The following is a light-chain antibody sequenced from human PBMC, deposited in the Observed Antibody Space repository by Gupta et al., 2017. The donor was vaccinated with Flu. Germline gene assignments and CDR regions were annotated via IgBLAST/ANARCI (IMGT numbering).Light chain of an antibody. Sequence: ELTQPPSVSVSPGQTARITCSGDALPKQYAYWYQQKPGQAPVLVIYKDSERPSGIPERFSGSNSGTTVTLTISGVQAEDEADYYCQTAENSGTSIFGGGTTL. J-gene: IGLJ2*01. CDR1: ALPKQY. CDR2: KDS. V-gene: IGLV3-25*03. CDR3: QTAENSGTSI.